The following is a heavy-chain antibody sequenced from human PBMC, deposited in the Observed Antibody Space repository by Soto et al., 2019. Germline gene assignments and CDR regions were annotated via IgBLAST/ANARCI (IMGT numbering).Heavy chain of an antibody. D-gene: IGHD6-6*01. Sequence: GESLKISCKASGYSFTSQWIGWVRQMPGKGLEWVGIIFPGDSDTRISPSFQGQVTMSADKSITTAYLQWTSLKASDTALYYCARTRSFTLGFYYDGMDVWGQGTTVTVSS. CDR2: IFPGDSDT. V-gene: IGHV5-51*01. J-gene: IGHJ6*02. CDR3: ARTRSFTLGFYYDGMDV. CDR1: GYSFTSQW.